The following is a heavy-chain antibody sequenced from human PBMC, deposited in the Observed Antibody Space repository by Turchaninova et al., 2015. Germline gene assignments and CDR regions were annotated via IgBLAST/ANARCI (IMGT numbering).Heavy chain of an antibody. J-gene: IGHJ4*02. V-gene: IGHV4-38-2*01. CDR3: ARYYAATGIDY. CDR2: VFHSGTT. Sequence: VRLQDPGPGRGKPWETLPSTSPVSGYPTSNVSYWGWPRQPPGKGREWIGSVFHSGTTPYNPSLKSRVSISRDTSNNQFSLKLMSVTAADTAVYFCARYYAATGIDYWGQGTLVTVSS. D-gene: IGHD3-3*01. CDR1: GYPTSNVSY.